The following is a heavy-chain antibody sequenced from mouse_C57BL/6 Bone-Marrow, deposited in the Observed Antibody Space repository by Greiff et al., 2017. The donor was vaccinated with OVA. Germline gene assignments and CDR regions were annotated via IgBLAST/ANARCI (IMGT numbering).Heavy chain of an antibody. J-gene: IGHJ3*01. Sequence: QVQLQQSGAELARPGASVKLSCKASGYTFTSYGISWVKQRTGQGLEWIGEIYPRSGNTYYNEKFKGKATLTADKSSSTAYMELRSLTSEDSAVYVSAREGGNYGFAYWGQGTLVTVSA. CDR1: GYTFTSYG. CDR3: AREGGNYGFAY. V-gene: IGHV1-81*01. D-gene: IGHD2-1*01. CDR2: IYPRSGNT.